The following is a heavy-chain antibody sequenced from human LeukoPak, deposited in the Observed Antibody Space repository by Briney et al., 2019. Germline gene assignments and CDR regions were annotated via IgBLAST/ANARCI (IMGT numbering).Heavy chain of an antibody. D-gene: IGHD5-18*01. Sequence: GGSLRLSCAASGFTFSNAWMSWVRQAPGKGLEWVGRIKSKTDGGTTDYAAPVKGRFTISRDDSKNTLYLQMNSLKTEDTAVYYCTTRGYSYGRYFDYWGQGTLVTVSS. V-gene: IGHV3-15*01. CDR2: IKSKTDGGTT. J-gene: IGHJ4*02. CDR1: GFTFSNAW. CDR3: TTRGYSYGRYFDY.